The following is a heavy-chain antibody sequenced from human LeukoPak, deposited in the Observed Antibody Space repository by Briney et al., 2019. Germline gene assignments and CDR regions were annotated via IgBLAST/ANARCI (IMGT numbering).Heavy chain of an antibody. CDR2: INPSGGST. D-gene: IGHD2-15*01. CDR3: ARLIVVVVAAKGGSYWFDP. J-gene: IGHJ5*02. V-gene: IGHV1-46*01. Sequence: ASVKVSCKASGYTFTSYYMHWVRQAPGQGLEWMGIINPSGGSTSYAQKFQGRVTMTRDTSTSTVYMELSSLRSEDTAVYYCARLIVVVVAAKGGSYWFDPWGQGTLVTVSS. CDR1: GYTFTSYY.